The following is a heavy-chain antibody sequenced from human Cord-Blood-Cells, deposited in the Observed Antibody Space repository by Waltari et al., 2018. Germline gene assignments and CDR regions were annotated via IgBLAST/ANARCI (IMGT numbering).Heavy chain of an antibody. V-gene: IGHV3-30*18. Sequence: QVQLVESGGGVVQPGRSPRLSCAATGFTRSSYGMHWVRRGPGQGLEWVAVIAYDGSNKYYADSVKGRFTISRDNSKNTLYLQMNSLRAEDTAVYYCAKDQSHGRFLEWFSDYWGQGTLVTVSS. J-gene: IGHJ4*02. CDR1: GFTRSSYG. CDR2: IAYDGSNK. CDR3: AKDQSHGRFLEWFSDY. D-gene: IGHD3-3*01.